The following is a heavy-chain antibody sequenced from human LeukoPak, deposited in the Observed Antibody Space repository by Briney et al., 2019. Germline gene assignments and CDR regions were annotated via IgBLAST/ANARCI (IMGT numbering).Heavy chain of an antibody. CDR2: ISGSGGST. Sequence: GGSLRLSCAASGFTFTNYVMTWVRQTPGKGLEWVSAISGSGGSTYYADSVKGRFTVPRDNSKNTVYLQMNSLRAEDTAVYYCARGNWNKLEVFDYWGQGTLVTVSS. D-gene: IGHD1/OR15-1a*01. CDR3: ARGNWNKLEVFDY. CDR1: GFTFTNYV. J-gene: IGHJ4*02. V-gene: IGHV3-23*01.